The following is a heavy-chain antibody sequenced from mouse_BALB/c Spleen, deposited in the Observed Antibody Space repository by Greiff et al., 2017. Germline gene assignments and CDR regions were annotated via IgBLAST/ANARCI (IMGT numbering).Heavy chain of an antibody. Sequence: VQLKESGGGLVQPKGSLKLSCAASGFTFNTYAMHWVCQAPGKGLEWVARIRSKSNNYATYYADSVKDRFTISRDDSQSMLYLQMNNLKTEDTAMYYCVREGDWYFDVWGAGTTVTVSS. J-gene: IGHJ1*01. V-gene: IGHV10-3*03. CDR3: VREGDWYFDV. CDR2: IRSKSNNYAT. CDR1: GFTFNTYA.